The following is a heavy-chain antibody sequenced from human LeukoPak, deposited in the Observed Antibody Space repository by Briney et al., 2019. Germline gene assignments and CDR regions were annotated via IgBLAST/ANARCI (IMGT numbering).Heavy chain of an antibody. D-gene: IGHD3-10*01. V-gene: IGHV3-23*01. CDR1: GFTFSSYA. Sequence: GGSLRLSCAASGFTFSSYAMSWVRQAPGKGLEWVSAISGSGGSTYYADSVKGRFTISRDNSKNTLYLQMNSLRAEDTAVYYCAKSSRVGSGSYYNFYFDYWGQGTLVTVSS. CDR3: AKSSRVGSGSYYNFYFDY. J-gene: IGHJ4*02. CDR2: ISGSGGST.